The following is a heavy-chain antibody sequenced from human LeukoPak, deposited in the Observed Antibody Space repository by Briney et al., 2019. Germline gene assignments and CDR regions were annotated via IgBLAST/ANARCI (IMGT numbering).Heavy chain of an antibody. Sequence: GGSLRLSCAASGFTFSSYAMSWVRQAPGKGLERVSAISGSGGSTYYADSVKGRFTISRDNSKNTLYLQMNSLRAEDTAVYYCAKSREAIVVVTAIDYWGQGTLVTVSS. CDR1: GFTFSSYA. D-gene: IGHD2-21*02. J-gene: IGHJ4*02. CDR2: ISGSGGST. V-gene: IGHV3-23*01. CDR3: AKSREAIVVVTAIDY.